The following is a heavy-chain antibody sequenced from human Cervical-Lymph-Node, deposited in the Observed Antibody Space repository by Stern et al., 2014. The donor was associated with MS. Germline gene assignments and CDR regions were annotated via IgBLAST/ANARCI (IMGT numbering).Heavy chain of an antibody. CDR2: IFPRDSNT. D-gene: IGHD5-12*01. V-gene: IGHV5-51*03. CDR3: GRSPATPSGYDRFDY. J-gene: IGHJ4*02. CDR1: GYLFDDYW. Sequence: VQLVQSGAEVKKPGESLKISCEASGYLFDDYWIGWVRQMSGRGLELVAIIFPRDSNTRYSPSVQGQVPISADKSISTAYLQWSSLKASAPAIYYCGRSPATPSGYDRFDYWGQGALVTVSS.